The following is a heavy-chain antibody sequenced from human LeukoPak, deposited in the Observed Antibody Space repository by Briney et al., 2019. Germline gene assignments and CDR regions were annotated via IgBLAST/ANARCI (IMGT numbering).Heavy chain of an antibody. CDR2: ISSSSSHI. V-gene: IGHV3-21*05. Sequence: GGSLRLSCAASGFTFNTYSMNWVRQAPGKGLEWVSYISSSSSHINYADSVQGRFTISRDNAKNSLYLQMNSLRAEDTAVYYCVREFYYFDYWGQGTLVAVSS. J-gene: IGHJ4*02. CDR3: VREFYYFDY. CDR1: GFTFNTYS.